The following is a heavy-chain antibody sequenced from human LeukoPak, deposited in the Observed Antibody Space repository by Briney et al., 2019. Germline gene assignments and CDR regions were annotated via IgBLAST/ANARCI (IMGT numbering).Heavy chain of an antibody. CDR3: ASLGGSYGSDY. CDR2: IYYSGST. J-gene: IGHJ4*02. D-gene: IGHD1-26*01. Sequence: SETLSLTCTVSGGSIGSYYWSWIRQPPGKGLEWIGYIYYSGSTNYNPSLKSRVTISVDTSKNQFSLKLSSVTAADTAVYYCASLGGSYGSDYWGQGTLVTVSS. V-gene: IGHV4-59*01. CDR1: GGSIGSYY.